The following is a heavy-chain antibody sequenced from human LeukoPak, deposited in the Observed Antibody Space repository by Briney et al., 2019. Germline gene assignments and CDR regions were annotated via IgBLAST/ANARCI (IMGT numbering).Heavy chain of an antibody. CDR3: ARSQTVYYYDSSGYSARPAAFDY. V-gene: IGHV3-74*01. CDR1: GFTFDDYG. J-gene: IGHJ4*02. CDR2: INSDGSST. D-gene: IGHD3-22*01. Sequence: PGGSLRLSCAASGFTFDDYGMSWVRQAPGKGLVWVSRINSDGSSTSYADSVKGRFTISRDNAKNTLYLQMNSLRAEDTAVYYCARSQTVYYYDSSGYSARPAAFDYWGQGTLVTVSS.